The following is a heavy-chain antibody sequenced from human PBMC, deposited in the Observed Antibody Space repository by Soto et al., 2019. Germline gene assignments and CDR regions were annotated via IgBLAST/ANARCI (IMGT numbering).Heavy chain of an antibody. D-gene: IGHD6-13*01. CDR1: GFSLSNAGLG. CDR3: ASTYSASWYWFAP. J-gene: IGHJ5*02. Sequence: QVTVKESGPVLVKPTETLTLTCTVSGFSLSNAGLGVSWIRQPPGKALEWLAHIFSNDEKSYSTSLKSSLTISKDTSKSQVVLTMTNMDRVDTATYYCASTYSASWYWFAPWGQGTLVTVSS. V-gene: IGHV2-26*04. CDR2: IFSNDEK.